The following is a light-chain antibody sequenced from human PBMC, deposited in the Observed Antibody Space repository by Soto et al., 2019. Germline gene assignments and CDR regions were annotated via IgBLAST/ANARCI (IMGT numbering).Light chain of an antibody. Sequence: VMTHAPATLSVSPGERATLSCRASQTINNNVAWYQLKDGQVPRLVIYGASTRATDIPARFSGIGSGTEFILSINNLQPEDFASYFCLQVYSFPRTFGLGTKVDI. J-gene: IGKJ1*01. V-gene: IGKV3-15*01. CDR2: GAS. CDR3: LQVYSFPRT. CDR1: QTINNN.